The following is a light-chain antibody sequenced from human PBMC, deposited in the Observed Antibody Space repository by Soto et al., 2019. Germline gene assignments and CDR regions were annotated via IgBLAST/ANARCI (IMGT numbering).Light chain of an antibody. V-gene: IGKV3-11*01. CDR1: QSVSSS. CDR2: DTS. J-gene: IGKJ1*01. Sequence: EIVVTQSPATLSVSPGERVTLSCRASQSVSSSLAWYQQRPGQAPRLLIYDTSTRAAGIAARFSGSGSGTEFTLTISSLEPEDFAVYYCQQRSNWPWTFGQGTKVDIK. CDR3: QQRSNWPWT.